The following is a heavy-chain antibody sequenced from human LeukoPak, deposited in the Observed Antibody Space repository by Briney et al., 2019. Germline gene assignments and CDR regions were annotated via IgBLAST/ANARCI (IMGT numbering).Heavy chain of an antibody. V-gene: IGHV1-24*01. CDR3: SYSSGYYDAFDI. J-gene: IGHJ3*02. CDR1: GYTLTELS. Sequence: ASVKVSFKVSGYTLTELSMHWVRQAPGKGLEWMGGFDPEDGETTYAQKFQGRVTMTEDTSTDTAYMELSSLRSEDTAVYYCSYSSGYYDAFDIWGQGTMVTVSS. D-gene: IGHD3-22*01. CDR2: FDPEDGET.